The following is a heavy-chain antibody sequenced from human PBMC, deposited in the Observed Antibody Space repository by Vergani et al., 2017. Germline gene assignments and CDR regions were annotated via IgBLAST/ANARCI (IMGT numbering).Heavy chain of an antibody. D-gene: IGHD6-19*01. CDR1: FDSIRNLY. Sequence: QVQLQESGPGLVKSSETLSLTCSVSFDSIRNLYCNWIRQPPGKGLEWKGSIHYSENTNYNPSLKTRVTISVDTSKNPFSLTLTSVTAADTAVYYCASDTHSGQRADRWGQGILVTVTS. CDR2: IHYSENT. V-gene: IGHV4-59*11. J-gene: IGHJ5*02. CDR3: ASDTHSGQRADR.